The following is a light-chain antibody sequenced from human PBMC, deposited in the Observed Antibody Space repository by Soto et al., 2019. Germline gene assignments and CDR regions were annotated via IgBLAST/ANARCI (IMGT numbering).Light chain of an antibody. J-gene: IGLJ2*01. CDR2: STN. Sequence: QTVVTQEPSLSVSPGGTVTLTCALSSGSVSASYYPSWYQQTPGQAPRTLISSTNTRSSGVTDRFSGSILGNKAALTITGAQADDESDYYCVLYMGSGISVFGGGTKLTVL. CDR1: SGSVSASYY. V-gene: IGLV8-61*01. CDR3: VLYMGSGISV.